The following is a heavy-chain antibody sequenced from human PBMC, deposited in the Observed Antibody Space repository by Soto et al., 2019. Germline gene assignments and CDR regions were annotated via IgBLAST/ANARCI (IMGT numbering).Heavy chain of an antibody. V-gene: IGHV3-74*01. CDR3: AKTDIVVVVTDAGVANYFDY. CDR2: INTDGSGT. CDR1: GFTFSSDW. J-gene: IGHJ4*02. Sequence: GSLRLSCAASGFTFSSDWMHWVRQAPGKGLVWVSRINTDGSGTSYADSVRGRFTISRDNSKNTLYLQVNRLRAEDTAVYYCAKTDIVVVVTDAGVANYFDYWGQGTLVTVSS. D-gene: IGHD2-15*01.